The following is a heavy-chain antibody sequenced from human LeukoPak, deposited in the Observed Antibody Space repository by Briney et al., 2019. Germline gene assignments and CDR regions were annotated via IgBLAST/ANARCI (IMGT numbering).Heavy chain of an antibody. CDR3: AREQRSGYYFDAFDI. CDR2: INPNSGGT. D-gene: IGHD3-22*01. Sequence: ASVKVSCKASGYTFTGYYMHWVRQAPGQGLEWMGWINPNSGGTNYAQKFQGRVTMTRDTSISTAYMELSRLRSDDTAVYYCAREQRSGYYFDAFDIWGQGTMVTVSS. CDR1: GYTFTGYY. J-gene: IGHJ3*02. V-gene: IGHV1-2*02.